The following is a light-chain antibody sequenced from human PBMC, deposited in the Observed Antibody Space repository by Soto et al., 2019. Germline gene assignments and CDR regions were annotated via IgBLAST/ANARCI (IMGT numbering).Light chain of an antibody. CDR3: QQYDPGPSYT. J-gene: IGKJ2*01. CDR2: DAS. CDR1: QTVSRMY. Sequence: ETVLTQSPVPQSLSPGERSTLSCRASQTVSRMYLSWFQQKPGQSPRLLVYDASTRATAIPARFSGSGSGTEFTLTINTLQPEDFAVYYCQQYDPGPSYTFGQGTKVDIK. V-gene: IGKV3D-7*01.